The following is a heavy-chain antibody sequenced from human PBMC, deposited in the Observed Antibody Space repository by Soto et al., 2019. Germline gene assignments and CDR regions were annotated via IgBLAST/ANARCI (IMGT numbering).Heavy chain of an antibody. J-gene: IGHJ4*02. CDR1: GYIFSSYG. V-gene: IGHV1-18*01. CDR2: ISAYNGNT. Sequence: QIQLVQSGAEVKQPGASVKVSCKASGYIFSSYGVSWVRQAPGQGLEWMAWISAYNGNTNYVEKLQGRITMTTDTSTSTAYIELRSMRSDDTAVYYCASDGSPYGSGSYYDDYWGQGTLLTVSS. D-gene: IGHD3-10*01. CDR3: ASDGSPYGSGSYYDDY.